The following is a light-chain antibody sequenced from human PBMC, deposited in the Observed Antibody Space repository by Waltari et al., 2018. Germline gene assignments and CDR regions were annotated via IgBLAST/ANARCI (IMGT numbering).Light chain of an antibody. CDR3: QQYGGSPFT. Sequence: EIVLTQSPGTLSLSPGERATLSCRASQSVSSNYFAWYQQTPGQAPRLLIYGASSRATGIPDRFSGSGSGTDFTLTISRLEPEDFAVYYCQQYGGSPFTFGPGTNVDIK. CDR2: GAS. J-gene: IGKJ3*01. V-gene: IGKV3-20*01. CDR1: QSVSSNY.